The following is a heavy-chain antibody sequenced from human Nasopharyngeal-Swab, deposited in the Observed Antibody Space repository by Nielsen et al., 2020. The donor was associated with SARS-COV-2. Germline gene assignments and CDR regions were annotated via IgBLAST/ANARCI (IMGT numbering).Heavy chain of an antibody. J-gene: IGHJ4*02. CDR1: GGSISSSSYY. D-gene: IGHD6-13*01. CDR3: ARHRYSSSWSWYFDY. CDR2: IYYSGST. V-gene: IGHV4-39*01. Sequence: SETLSLTCTVSGGSISSSSYYWGWIRQPPGKGLERNGSIYYSGSTYYNPTLKRRDTISVDTSKNQFSLKLSSVTAADTAVYYCARHRYSSSWSWYFDYWGQGTLVTVSS.